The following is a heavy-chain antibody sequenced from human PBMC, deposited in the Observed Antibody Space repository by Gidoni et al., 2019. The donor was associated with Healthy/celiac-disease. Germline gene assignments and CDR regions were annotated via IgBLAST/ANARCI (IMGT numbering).Heavy chain of an antibody. V-gene: IGHV3-30*01. CDR2: ISYEGSNK. Sequence: QVQLVECGGGVVQPGRSLRLSCAASGFTFSISAMHGVRQAPGKGLEWVAVISYEGSNKYYADSVKGRFTIYRDNYKNTLYLQMNSLRAEDTAVYYCARDFDKRGMDVWGQGTTVTVSS. CDR1: GFTFSISA. CDR3: ARDFDKRGMDV. J-gene: IGHJ6*02. D-gene: IGHD3-22*01.